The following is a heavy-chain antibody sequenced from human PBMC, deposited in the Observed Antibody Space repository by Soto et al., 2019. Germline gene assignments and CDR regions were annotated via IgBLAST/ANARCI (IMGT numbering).Heavy chain of an antibody. CDR1: GGTFSSYA. V-gene: IGHV1-69*13. J-gene: IGHJ6*02. Sequence: SVKVFGKASGGTFSSYAISWVRQAPGQGLGWRGGIIPIFGTANYAQKFQGRVTITADESTSTAYMELSSLRSEDTAVYYCASDGDTSMVNWPVDCYGLDVSGQGTSDPVSS. CDR2: IIPIFGTA. CDR3: ASDGDTSMVNWPVDCYGLDV. D-gene: IGHD5-18*01.